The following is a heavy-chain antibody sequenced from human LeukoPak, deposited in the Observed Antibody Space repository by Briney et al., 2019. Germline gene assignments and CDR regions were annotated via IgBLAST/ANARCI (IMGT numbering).Heavy chain of an antibody. CDR2: IYYSGST. CDR3: AGEYNWNYGRNWFDP. J-gene: IGHJ5*02. D-gene: IGHD1-7*01. Sequence: GALRLSCAACGFTFSSYSMNWVRQAPGKGLEWMGSIYYSGSTYYNPSLKSRVTISVDTSKNQFSLKLSSVTAADTAVYYCAGEYNWNYGRNWFDPWGQGTLVTVSS. CDR1: GFTFSSYSMN. V-gene: IGHV4-59*05.